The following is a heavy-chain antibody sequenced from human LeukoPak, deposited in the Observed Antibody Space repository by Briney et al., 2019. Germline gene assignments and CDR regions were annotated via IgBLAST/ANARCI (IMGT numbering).Heavy chain of an antibody. J-gene: IGHJ4*02. CDR3: VIVRGYFDSSGSDY. Sequence: GGSLTLSCSASGFTFSSYTIHWVPQAPGKGLEFVSAITNNGGNTYYADSVKGRFTISRDNSKNTVYLQMSSLRAEDTAVYYCVIVRGYFDSSGSDYWGQRTLVTVSS. D-gene: IGHD3-9*01. CDR2: ITNNGGNT. CDR1: GFTFSSYT. V-gene: IGHV3-64D*06.